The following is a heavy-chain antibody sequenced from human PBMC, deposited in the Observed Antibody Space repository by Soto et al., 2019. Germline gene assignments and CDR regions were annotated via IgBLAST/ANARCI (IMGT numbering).Heavy chain of an antibody. V-gene: IGHV1-18*01. J-gene: IGHJ3*02. CDR2: ISTYNGKT. CDR3: ARLLTEGATYREDAFDI. D-gene: IGHD1-26*01. CDR1: GYTFTSHG. Sequence: ASVKVSCKSSGYTFTSHGFAWVRQAPGQGLEWMGWISTYNGKTDYAQKFQGRVTMTADTRTSTGYMELSSLRSDDTAVYYCARLLTEGATYREDAFDIWR.